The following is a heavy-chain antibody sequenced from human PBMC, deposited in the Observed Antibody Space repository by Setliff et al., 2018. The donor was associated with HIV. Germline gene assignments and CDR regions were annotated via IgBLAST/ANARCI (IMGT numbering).Heavy chain of an antibody. J-gene: IGHJ3*02. CDR2: TSYSGNT. Sequence: SETLSLTCTVSGGSIINDNYYWGWIRQPPGKGLEWIGSTSYSGNTYYNPSLQSRVTISVDTSKNQFSLKLNSVTAADTAVYYCARRESYYDILKGRAFDGFDIWGQGTMVTVSS. CDR3: ARRESYYDILKGRAFDGFDI. CDR1: GGSIINDNYY. D-gene: IGHD3-9*01. V-gene: IGHV4-39*07.